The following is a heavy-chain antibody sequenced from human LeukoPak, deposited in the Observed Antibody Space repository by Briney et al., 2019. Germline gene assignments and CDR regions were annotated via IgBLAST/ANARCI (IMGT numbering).Heavy chain of an antibody. CDR3: AKYYGDYYYYYYMDV. D-gene: IGHD4-17*01. CDR1: GFTFSSYA. Sequence: GGSLRLSCAASGFTFSSYAMSWVRQAPGKGLEWVSTISGGGGTTYYADSVKGRFTISRDNSRNTLYLQMNSLRAEDTAVYYCAKYYGDYYYYYYMDVWGKGATVTVSS. CDR2: ISGGGGTT. V-gene: IGHV3-23*01. J-gene: IGHJ6*03.